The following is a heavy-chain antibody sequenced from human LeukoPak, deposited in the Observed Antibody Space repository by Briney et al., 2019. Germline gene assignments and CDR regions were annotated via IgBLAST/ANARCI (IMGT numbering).Heavy chain of an antibody. D-gene: IGHD2-15*01. Sequence: SETLSLTCTVSGNSFGDYYWSWIRQPPGKGLEWIGYIYYSGSTNYNPSLKSRVTISVDTSKNQFSLKLSSVTAADTAVYYCAIGRIYCSGGSCYSDAFDIWGQGTMVTVSS. CDR1: GNSFGDYY. CDR2: IYYSGST. CDR3: AIGRIYCSGGSCYSDAFDI. J-gene: IGHJ3*02. V-gene: IGHV4-59*01.